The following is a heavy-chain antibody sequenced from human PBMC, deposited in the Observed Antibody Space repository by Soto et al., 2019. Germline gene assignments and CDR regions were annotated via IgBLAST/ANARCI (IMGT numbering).Heavy chain of an antibody. CDR2: ISYNGAT. CDR1: GDSIRSYY. CDR3: ARVDLGYYGPSYLDY. D-gene: IGHD1-26*01. Sequence: QVQLQESGPGLVKPSETLSLTCTVSGDSIRSYYGTWIRQPPGKGLEWIGYISYNGATNYNPSLESRVTISVDTSKNQFSLKLRSVTAADTAIYYSARVDLGYYGPSYLDYWGQGTLVTVSS. V-gene: IGHV4-59*01. J-gene: IGHJ4*02.